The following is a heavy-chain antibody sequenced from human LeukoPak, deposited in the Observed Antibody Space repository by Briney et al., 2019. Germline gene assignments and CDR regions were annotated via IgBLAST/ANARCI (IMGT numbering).Heavy chain of an antibody. J-gene: IGHJ4*02. CDR3: TRDLLYYDSSGYPSGFDY. V-gene: IGHV3-49*04. Sequence: GGSLRLSCTASAGTFGDYAMSWVRQAPGKGLEWVGFIRSKAYGGTTEHAASVKGRFTISRDDSKSIAYLQMNGLKTEDTAVYYCTRDLLYYDSSGYPSGFDYWGQGTLVTVSS. CDR2: IRSKAYGGTT. D-gene: IGHD3-22*01. CDR1: AGTFGDYA.